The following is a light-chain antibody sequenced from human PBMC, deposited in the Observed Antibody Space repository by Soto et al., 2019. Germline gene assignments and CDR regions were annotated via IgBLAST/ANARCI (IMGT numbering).Light chain of an antibody. CDR3: SLYTPTASLL. V-gene: IGLV2-14*03. CDR1: SSDVGGD. Sequence: QSALTQPASVSGSPGQSITISCIATSSDVGGDVSWYQQHPGKAPKLIIYDVSNRPSGVSDRFSGSKSGNTASLTISGLQADDEADYFCSLYTPTASLLFGGGTKLTAL. CDR2: DVS. J-gene: IGLJ2*01.